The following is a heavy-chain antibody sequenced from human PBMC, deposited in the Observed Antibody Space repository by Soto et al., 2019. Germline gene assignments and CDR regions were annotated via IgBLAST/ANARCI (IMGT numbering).Heavy chain of an antibody. J-gene: IGHJ4*02. CDR2: IHHSGST. CDR3: AENGSYDLVN. Sequence: QVQLQESGPGLVKPWGTLSLTCGVSGGSVSRDNWWSWVRQPPGKGLEWIGEIHHSGSTNYSPTLKSRVTMSVDKSRNQFSLKLTSVTAADTAVYYCAENGSYDLVNWGQGTRVIVSS. CDR1: GGSVSRDNW. V-gene: IGHV4-4*02. D-gene: IGHD3-16*01.